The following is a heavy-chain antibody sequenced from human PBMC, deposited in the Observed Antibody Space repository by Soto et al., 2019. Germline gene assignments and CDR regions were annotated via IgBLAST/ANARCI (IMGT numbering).Heavy chain of an antibody. D-gene: IGHD4-17*01. CDR2: ISAYNGNT. V-gene: IGHV1-18*01. J-gene: IGHJ3*02. CDR3: ARDRAWDYGEPTGAFDI. Sequence: ASVKLSCKASGYTFTSYGISWVRQAPGQGLEWMGWISAYNGNTNYAQKLQGRVTMTTDTSTSTAYMELRSLRSDDTAVYYCARDRAWDYGEPTGAFDIWGQGTMVTVSS. CDR1: GYTFTSYG.